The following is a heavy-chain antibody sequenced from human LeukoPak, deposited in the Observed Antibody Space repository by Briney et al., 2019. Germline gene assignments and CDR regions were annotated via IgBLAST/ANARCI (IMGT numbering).Heavy chain of an antibody. CDR2: ISGSGGST. CDR3: AKDVNLVVPAACDY. Sequence: GGSLRLSCAASGFTFSSYAMSWVRQAPGKVLEWVSAISGSGGSTYYADSVKGRFTISRDNSKNTLYLQMNSLRAEDTAVYYCAKDVNLVVPAACDYWGQGTLVTVSS. D-gene: IGHD2-2*01. V-gene: IGHV3-23*01. J-gene: IGHJ4*02. CDR1: GFTFSSYA.